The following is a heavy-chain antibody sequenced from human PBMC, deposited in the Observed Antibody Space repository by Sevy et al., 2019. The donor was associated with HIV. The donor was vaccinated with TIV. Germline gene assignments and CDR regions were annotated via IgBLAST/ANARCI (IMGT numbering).Heavy chain of an antibody. Sequence: SETLSLTCTVSGAAIGSGGYYWSWIRQHPGKGLEWIAYINYSGSTYYNPSLKSRLSVSLDTTKNQCSLKLSSVTAEGAAVYYCARDNRYGDYGLDVWGLGTTVTVSS. D-gene: IGHD4-17*01. J-gene: IGHJ6*02. CDR1: GAAIGSGGYY. CDR2: INYSGST. CDR3: ARDNRYGDYGLDV. V-gene: IGHV4-31*03.